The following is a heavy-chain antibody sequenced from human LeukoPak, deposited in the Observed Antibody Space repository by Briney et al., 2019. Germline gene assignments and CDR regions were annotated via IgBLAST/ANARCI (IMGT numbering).Heavy chain of an antibody. CDR1: GDSVSSGGYY. CDR3: ARLNLVRWYMDY. V-gene: IGHV4-31*03. D-gene: IGHD4-23*01. CDR2: IYSSGST. Sequence: SQTLSLTCTVSGDSVSSGGYYWSWIRQHPVKGLEWIGYIYSSGSTFYNPSLKSRLASSKDTSKNQFSLNLSSVTAADTAVYYCARLNLVRWYMDYWGQGTLVTVSS. J-gene: IGHJ4*02.